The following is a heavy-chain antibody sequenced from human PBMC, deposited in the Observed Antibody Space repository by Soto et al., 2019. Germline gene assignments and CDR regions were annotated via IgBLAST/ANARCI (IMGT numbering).Heavy chain of an antibody. CDR1: GYSFTSLG. CDR3: ARGDYGDY. CDR2: IRTYNGNS. Sequence: QVQLVQSGAEVKKPGASVKVSCKASGYSFTSLGISWVRQAPGQGPEWMGWIRTYNGNSWYEENLQGRVTMTTDTSTSTVYMELRSLRFDDTAVYYCARGDYGDYWGQGTLITVSS. J-gene: IGHJ4*02. D-gene: IGHD3-16*01. V-gene: IGHV1-18*01.